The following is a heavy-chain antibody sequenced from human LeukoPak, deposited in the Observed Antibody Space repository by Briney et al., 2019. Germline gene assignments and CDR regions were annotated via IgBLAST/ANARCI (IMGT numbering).Heavy chain of an antibody. D-gene: IGHD6-13*01. CDR3: AKDLYTSRYACCFDY. Sequence: GGSLRLSCAASGFTFSSYAMSWVRQAPGKGLEWVSGVSGGGSSTYYADFVKGRFTVSRDNSKNMLYLQMNSLRAEDTAVYYCAKDLYTSRYACCFDYWGQGTLVTVSS. CDR2: VSGGGSST. CDR1: GFTFSSYA. V-gene: IGHV3-23*01. J-gene: IGHJ4*02.